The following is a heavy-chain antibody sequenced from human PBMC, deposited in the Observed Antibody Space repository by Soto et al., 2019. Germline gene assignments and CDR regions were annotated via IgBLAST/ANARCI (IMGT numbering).Heavy chain of an antibody. CDR1: GDSISSNTAA. CDR3: AREFEATSLDV. CDR2: AYYRSQWYI. D-gene: IGHD1-1*01. J-gene: IGHJ6*02. V-gene: IGHV6-1*01. Sequence: SQTLSLTCAISGDSISSNTAAWNWIRQSPSRGLEWLGRAYYRSQWYIDFASSVKSRLTINPDTSKNQISLHLKSVTPEDTAIYFCAREFEATSLDVWGPGTTVTVSS.